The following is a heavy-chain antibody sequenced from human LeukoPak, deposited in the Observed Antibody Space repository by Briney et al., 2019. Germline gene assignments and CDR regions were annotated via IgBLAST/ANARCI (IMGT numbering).Heavy chain of an antibody. CDR3: AKHGHTTTWYYYDSSGYYPAYYFDY. J-gene: IGHJ4*02. CDR1: GFTFSSYA. CDR2: ISGSGCRT. Sequence: PGGSLRLSCAASGFTFSSYAMSWLRQAPGKGLEWVSAISGSGCRTYYADSVKGWFTISSENYKNTLFLQMNSLRAEDTAVYYCAKHGHTTTWYYYDSSGYYPAYYFDYWGQGTLVTVSS. D-gene: IGHD3-22*01. V-gene: IGHV3-23*01.